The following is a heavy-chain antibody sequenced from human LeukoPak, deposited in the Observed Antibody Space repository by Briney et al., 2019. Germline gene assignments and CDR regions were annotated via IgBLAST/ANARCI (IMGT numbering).Heavy chain of an antibody. J-gene: IGHJ6*03. CDR3: ARAHSGYDSGPYYYYYYYMDV. CDR2: INHSGST. Sequence: SETLSLTCAVYGGSFSGYYWSWIRQPPGKGLEWIGEINHSGSTNYNPSLKSRVTISVDTSKNQFSLKLSSVTAADTAVYYCARAHSGYDSGPYYYYYYYMDVWGKGTTVTISS. CDR1: GGSFSGYY. D-gene: IGHD5-12*01. V-gene: IGHV4-34*01.